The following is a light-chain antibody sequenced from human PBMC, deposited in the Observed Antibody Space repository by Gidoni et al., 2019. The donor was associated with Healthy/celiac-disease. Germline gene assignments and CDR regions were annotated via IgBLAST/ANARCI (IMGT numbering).Light chain of an antibody. CDR2: DES. Sequence: SYVLTQPPSVSVAPGQTARITCGGNNIGSKSVHWYQQKPGQAPVLVVYDESDRPSGIPERFSGSNAGNTATLTISRVEAGDEADYYCQVWDSSSDSVVFGGGTKLTAL. J-gene: IGLJ2*01. V-gene: IGLV3-21*02. CDR1: NIGSKS. CDR3: QVWDSSSDSVV.